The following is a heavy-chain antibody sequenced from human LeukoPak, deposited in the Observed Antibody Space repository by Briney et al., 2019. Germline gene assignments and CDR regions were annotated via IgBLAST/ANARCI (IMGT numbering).Heavy chain of an antibody. D-gene: IGHD3-10*01. CDR1: GFTFSNAW. CDR2: ISGSGGST. CDR3: AKNVGYGSGLEYYGMDV. J-gene: IGHJ6*02. V-gene: IGHV3-23*01. Sequence: PGGSLRLSCAASGFTFSNAWMNLVRQAPGKGLEWVSAISGSGGSTYYADSVKGRFTISRDNSKNTLYLQMNSLRAEDTAVYYCAKNVGYGSGLEYYGMDVWGQGTTVTVSS.